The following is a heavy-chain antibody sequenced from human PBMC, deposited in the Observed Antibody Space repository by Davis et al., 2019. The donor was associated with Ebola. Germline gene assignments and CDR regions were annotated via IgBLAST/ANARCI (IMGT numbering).Heavy chain of an antibody. CDR2: IKQDGSEK. J-gene: IGHJ4*02. Sequence: GESLKISCAASGFTFSSYWMSWVRQAPGKGLEWVANIKQDGSEKYYVDSVKGRFTISRDNAKNSLYLQMNSLRAEDTAVYYCAQSGYYNDWGQGTLVTVSS. CDR1: GFTFSSYW. D-gene: IGHD3-3*01. V-gene: IGHV3-7*03. CDR3: AQSGYYND.